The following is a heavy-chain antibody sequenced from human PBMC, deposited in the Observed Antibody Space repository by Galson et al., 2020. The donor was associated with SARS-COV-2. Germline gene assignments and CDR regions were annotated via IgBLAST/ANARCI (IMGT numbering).Heavy chain of an antibody. CDR1: GASISSGPYY. CDR2: IYKSGRT. D-gene: IGHD3-10*02. J-gene: IGHJ6*02. V-gene: IGHV4-61*02. Sequence: SETLSLTCTVSGASISSGPYYWSWIRQPAGKGLEWIGRIYKSGRTDYNPSLWRQATMSVDTSKNQFSLKLSSVTAADTAVYYCARGNSPCVTMLVILTGTCGMEVWGQGTTVTVSS. CDR3: ARGNSPCVTMLVILTGTCGMEV.